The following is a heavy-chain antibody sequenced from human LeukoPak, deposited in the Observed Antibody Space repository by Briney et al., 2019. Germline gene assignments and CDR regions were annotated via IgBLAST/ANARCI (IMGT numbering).Heavy chain of an antibody. D-gene: IGHD5-24*01. CDR2: IYHSGST. CDR1: GGSISSGGYY. V-gene: IGHV4-30-2*01. Sequence: SETLSLTCTVSGGSISSGGYYWSWIRQPPGKGLEWIGYIYHSGSTYYNPSLKSRVTISVDRSKNQFSLKLSSVTAADTAVYYCASFGSIREMAPDYWGQGTLVTVSS. J-gene: IGHJ4*02. CDR3: ASFGSIREMAPDY.